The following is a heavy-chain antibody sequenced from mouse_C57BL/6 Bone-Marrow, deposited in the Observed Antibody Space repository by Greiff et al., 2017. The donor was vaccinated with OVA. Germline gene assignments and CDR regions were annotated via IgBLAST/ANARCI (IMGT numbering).Heavy chain of an antibody. CDR1: GYTFTSYG. Sequence: VQRVESGAELARPGASVKLSCKASGYTFTSYGISWVKQRTGQGLEWIGEIYPRSGNTYYNEKFKGKATLTADKSSSTAYMELRSLTSEDSAVYFCAKSPRGFAYWGQGTLVTVSA. CDR2: IYPRSGNT. CDR3: AKSPRGFAY. J-gene: IGHJ3*01. V-gene: IGHV1-81*01.